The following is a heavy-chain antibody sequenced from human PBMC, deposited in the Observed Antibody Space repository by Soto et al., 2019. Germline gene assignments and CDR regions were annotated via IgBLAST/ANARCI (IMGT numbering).Heavy chain of an antibody. V-gene: IGHV3-7*01. CDR3: ARGLGNYGY. CDR1: GFTFSSYW. Sequence: EVQLVESGGGLVQPGGSLRLSCAASGFTFSSYWMNWVRQAPGKGLEWLANIKQDGSEKYYVDSVKGRFTISRDNAKNDLYLQMSSLRAGDTDVYYCARGLGNYGYWGQGTMVTVSS. D-gene: IGHD1-7*01. J-gene: IGHJ4*02. CDR2: IKQDGSEK.